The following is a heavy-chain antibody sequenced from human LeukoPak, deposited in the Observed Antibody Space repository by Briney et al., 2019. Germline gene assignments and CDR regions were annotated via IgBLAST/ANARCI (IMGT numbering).Heavy chain of an antibody. Sequence: GGSLRLSCAAPGLTFSRYNMNWVRQAPGKGLEWVSSIGTSSNNIYYTDSVKGRFTISRDNAKNSLYLQVDSLRVEDTAVYFCASGTVGNYALDYWGQGTLVTVSS. V-gene: IGHV3-21*01. CDR3: ASGTVGNYALDY. CDR2: IGTSSNNI. J-gene: IGHJ4*02. D-gene: IGHD1-7*01. CDR1: GLTFSRYN.